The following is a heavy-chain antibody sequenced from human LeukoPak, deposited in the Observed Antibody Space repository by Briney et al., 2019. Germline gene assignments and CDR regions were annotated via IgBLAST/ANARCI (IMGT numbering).Heavy chain of an antibody. V-gene: IGHV3-7*01. CDR2: IKQDGSEK. Sequence: GGSLRLSCAASGFTFSSYWMSWVRQAPGKGLECVANIKQDGSEKYYVDSVKGRFTISRDNAKNSLYLQMNSLRAEDTAVYYCARDCIAAAGTSSFSDYYYYMDVWGKGTTVTVSS. J-gene: IGHJ6*03. D-gene: IGHD6-13*01. CDR3: ARDCIAAAGTSSFSDYYYYMDV. CDR1: GFTFSSYW.